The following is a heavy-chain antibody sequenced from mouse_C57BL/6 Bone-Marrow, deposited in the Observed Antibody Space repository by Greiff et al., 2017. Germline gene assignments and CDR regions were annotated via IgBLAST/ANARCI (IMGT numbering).Heavy chain of an antibody. J-gene: IGHJ3*01. CDR3: ARGYGISYRLAY. CDR2: IDPANGNT. CDR1: GFDIKNTY. V-gene: IGHV14-3*01. Sequence: EVKLVESVAELVRPGASVKLSCTASGFDIKNTYMHWVKQRPEQGLEWIGRIDPANGNTKYAPKFQGKATITADTSSNTAYLQLSSLTSEVTAIYYCARGYGISYRLAYWGQGTRVTVSA. D-gene: IGHD1-1*01.